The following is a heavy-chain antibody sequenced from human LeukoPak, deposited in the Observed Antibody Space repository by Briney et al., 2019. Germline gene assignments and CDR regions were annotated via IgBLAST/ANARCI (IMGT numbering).Heavy chain of an antibody. CDR3: AKGQSGYSYGSTPDY. J-gene: IGHJ4*02. D-gene: IGHD5-18*01. CDR1: GFTFSSYW. V-gene: IGHV3-23*01. Sequence: GGSLRLSCAASGFTFSSYWMHWVRQAPGKGLEWVSAISGSGGSTYYADSVKGRFTISRDNSKNTLYLQMNSLRAGDTAVYYCAKGQSGYSYGSTPDYWGQGTLVTVSS. CDR2: ISGSGGST.